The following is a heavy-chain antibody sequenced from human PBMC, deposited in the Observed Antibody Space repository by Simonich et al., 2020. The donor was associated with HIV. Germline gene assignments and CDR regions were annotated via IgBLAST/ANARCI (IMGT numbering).Heavy chain of an antibody. CDR3: ARTPIIRGIIVAFDI. CDR2: IDWDDDE. CDR1: GFSLSTSGLR. J-gene: IGHJ3*02. D-gene: IGHD3-10*01. V-gene: IGHV2-70*10. Sequence: QVTLKESGPALVKPTQTLTLTCTFSGFSLSTSGLRVSWIRQPPGKALEWIARIDWDDDECSRTALKTRITISKNTSKNQVVLTMTNMDPVDTATYYCARTPIIRGIIVAFDIWGQGTMVTVSS.